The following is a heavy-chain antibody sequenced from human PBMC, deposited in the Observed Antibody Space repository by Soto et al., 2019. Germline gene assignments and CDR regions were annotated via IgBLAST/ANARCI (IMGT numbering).Heavy chain of an antibody. CDR1: GFTFSSYG. Sequence: GVLRLSCAASGFTFSSYGMHWVRQAPGKGLGWVAVIWYDGSNKYYADSVRGRFTISRDNSKNTLYLQMNSLRAEDTAVYYCARDWNQDYYVSGSYYLHIPYGMDVWGQETMVTISS. V-gene: IGHV3-33*01. CDR3: ARDWNQDYYVSGSYYLHIPYGMDV. CDR2: IWYDGSNK. D-gene: IGHD3-10*01. J-gene: IGHJ6*02.